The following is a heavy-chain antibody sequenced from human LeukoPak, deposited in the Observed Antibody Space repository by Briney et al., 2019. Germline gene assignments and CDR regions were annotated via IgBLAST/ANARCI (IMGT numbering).Heavy chain of an antibody. V-gene: IGHV3-48*03. CDR1: GFTFSSYE. CDR2: ISSSGSTI. D-gene: IGHD2-15*01. CDR3: AKARYDGEVMIAATDY. J-gene: IGHJ4*02. Sequence: GGSLRLSCAASGFTFSSYEMNWVRQAPGKGLEWVSYISSSGSTIYYADSVKGRFTISRDNAKNSLYLQMNNLRADDTAVYYCAKARYDGEVMIAATDYWGQGTLVTVSS.